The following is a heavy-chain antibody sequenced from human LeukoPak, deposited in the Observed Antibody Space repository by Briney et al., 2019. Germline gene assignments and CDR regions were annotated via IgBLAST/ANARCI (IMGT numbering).Heavy chain of an antibody. Sequence: GGSLRLSCAASGFTFNNAWMTWVRQAPGEVLEWVGRIKSKSDGGTTDYFVPVKGRFTISREDSKNTLYLQMDSLTVEDTAVYYCATDRRREGIDYYYGMDVWGRGNTVTVSS. J-gene: IGHJ6*04. CDR1: GFTFNNAW. CDR2: IKSKSDGGTT. V-gene: IGHV3-15*01. CDR3: ATDRRREGIDYYYGMDV. D-gene: IGHD1-26*01.